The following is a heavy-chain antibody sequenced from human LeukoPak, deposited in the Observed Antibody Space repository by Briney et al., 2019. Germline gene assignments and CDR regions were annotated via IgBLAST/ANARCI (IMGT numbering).Heavy chain of an antibody. V-gene: IGHV3-30*18. CDR1: GFTFSNYG. CDR3: AKGGQQVVRWWFDP. J-gene: IGHJ5*02. D-gene: IGHD6-13*01. Sequence: PGRSLRLSCAASGFTFSNYGMHWVRQAPGKGLEWVAVISYVGSNEYYADSVKGRFTISRDNPKNTLYLQMNSLRAEDTAVYYCAKGGQQVVRWWFDPWGQGTLVTVSS. CDR2: ISYVGSNE.